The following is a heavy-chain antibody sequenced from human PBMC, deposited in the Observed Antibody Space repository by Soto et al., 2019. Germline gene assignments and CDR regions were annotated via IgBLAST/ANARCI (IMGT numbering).Heavy chain of an antibody. CDR3: AKDYYGSGSYYSPSHFDY. D-gene: IGHD3-10*01. Sequence: WGSLRLSCAASGFTFSSYGMHWVRQAPGKGLEWVAVISYDGSNKYYADSVKGRFTISRDNSKNTLYLQMNSLRAEDTAVYYCAKDYYGSGSYYSPSHFDYWGQGTLVTVSS. J-gene: IGHJ4*02. CDR2: ISYDGSNK. CDR1: GFTFSSYG. V-gene: IGHV3-30*18.